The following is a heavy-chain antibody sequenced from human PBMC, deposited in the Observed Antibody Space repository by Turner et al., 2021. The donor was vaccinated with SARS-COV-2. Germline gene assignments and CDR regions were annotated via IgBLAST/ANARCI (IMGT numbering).Heavy chain of an antibody. V-gene: IGHV4-39*01. Sequence: QVQLEESGPGLVKPSETLSLTCISSGGSLSRISSYWGWFRQPPGKGLEWIGTIYYTGNTLYTPSLESRVTISMDTSNKQFSLNLKSVTAADTAVYYCGTPGSLFGVVGREYWGQGIPVTVSS. CDR1: GGSLSRISSY. J-gene: IGHJ4*02. CDR3: GTPGSLFGVVGREY. CDR2: IYYTGNT. D-gene: IGHD3-3*01.